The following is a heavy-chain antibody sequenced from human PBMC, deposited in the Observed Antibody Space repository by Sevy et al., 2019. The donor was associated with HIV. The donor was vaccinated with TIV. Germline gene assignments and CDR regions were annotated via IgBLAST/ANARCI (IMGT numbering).Heavy chain of an antibody. CDR3: ARSPATMTAPDAFDI. D-gene: IGHD3-22*01. CDR2: ISAYNENT. J-gene: IGHJ3*02. V-gene: IGHV1-18*01. CDR1: GYTLTTYG. Sequence: ASVKVSCKASGYTLTTYGISWVRQAPGQALEWMGWISAYNENTNYAQNLQGRVTMTTDTSTSTAYMELRSLRSDDTAVYYCARSPATMTAPDAFDIWGQGTRVTVSS.